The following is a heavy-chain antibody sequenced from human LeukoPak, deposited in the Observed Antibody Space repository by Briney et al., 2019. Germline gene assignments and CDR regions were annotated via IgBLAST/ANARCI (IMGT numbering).Heavy chain of an antibody. CDR2: IIPMSGSV. Sequence: ASVKVSCKASGGSFSSVTFNWVRQAPGQGLEWMGEIIPMSGSVNYAQKFQGRVTITADGSTTTAYMELSSLRSEDTAMYYCASRRMSSTGWFVGWFDPWGQGTLVTVSS. D-gene: IGHD6-19*01. J-gene: IGHJ5*02. CDR1: GGSFSSVT. CDR3: ASRRMSSTGWFVGWFDP. V-gene: IGHV1-69*13.